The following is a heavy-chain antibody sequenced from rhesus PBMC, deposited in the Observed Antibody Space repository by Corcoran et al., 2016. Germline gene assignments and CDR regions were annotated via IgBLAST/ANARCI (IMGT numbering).Heavy chain of an antibody. CDR3: ARIGNYNFDF. CDR1: GGSFGSSH. Sequence: QLQLQESGPGLVKPSETLSVTCSVSGGSFGSSHWSWIRQAPENGLEWMGYIYGGGRTTNSSPSLKSRVTLSVDTYKNQFSLKLNSVTAADTAVYYCARIGNYNFDFWGQGLLVTVSS. V-gene: IGHV4-169*01. J-gene: IGHJ4*01. D-gene: IGHD1-44*01. CDR2: IYGGGRTT.